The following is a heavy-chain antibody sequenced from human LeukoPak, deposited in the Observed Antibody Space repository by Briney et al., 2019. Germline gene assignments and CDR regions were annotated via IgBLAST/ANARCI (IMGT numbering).Heavy chain of an antibody. V-gene: IGHV3-23*01. D-gene: IGHD4-17*01. CDR1: GFTFSSYG. Sequence: GGSLRLSCAASGFTFSSYGMSWVRQAPGKGLEWVSAISGSGGSTYYADSVKGRFTISRDNSKNTLYLQMNSLRAEDMAVYYCAKAPIGMTTVTYFDYWGQGTLVTVSS. J-gene: IGHJ4*02. CDR2: ISGSGGST. CDR3: AKAPIGMTTVTYFDY.